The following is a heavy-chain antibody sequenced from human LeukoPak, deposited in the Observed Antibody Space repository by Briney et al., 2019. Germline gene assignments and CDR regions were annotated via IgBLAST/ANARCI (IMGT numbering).Heavy chain of an antibody. D-gene: IGHD3-22*01. V-gene: IGHV3-7*01. CDR1: GFTFSSYW. Sequence: PGGSLRLSCAASGFTFSSYWMSWVRQAPGKGLEWVANIKQDGSEKYYVDSVKGRFTISRDNAKNSLYLQTNSLRAEDTAVYYCARDGTYYYDSSGYYNYGMDVWGQGTTVTVSS. J-gene: IGHJ6*02. CDR2: IKQDGSEK. CDR3: ARDGTYYYDSSGYYNYGMDV.